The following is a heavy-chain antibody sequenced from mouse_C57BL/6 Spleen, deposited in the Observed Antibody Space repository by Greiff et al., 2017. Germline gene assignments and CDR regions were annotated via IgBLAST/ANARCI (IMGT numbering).Heavy chain of an antibody. D-gene: IGHD1-1*01. V-gene: IGHV1-76*01. CDR1: GYTFTDYY. CDR2: IYPGSGNT. CDR3: ARGRDFLLGDY. Sequence: QVQLQQSGAELVRPGASVKLSCKASGYTFTDYYINWVKQRPGQGLEWIARIYPGSGNTYYNEKFKGKATLTAEKSSSTAYMQLSSLTSEDSAVYFCARGRDFLLGDYWGQGTTLTVSS. J-gene: IGHJ2*01.